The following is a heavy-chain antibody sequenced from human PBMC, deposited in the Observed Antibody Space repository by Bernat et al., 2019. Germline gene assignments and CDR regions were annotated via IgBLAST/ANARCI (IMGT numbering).Heavy chain of an antibody. CDR1: GFTFSSYW. V-gene: IGHV3-7*01. D-gene: IGHD6-19*01. CDR3: ARATIAVAGTPPYYCYGMDV. Sequence: EVQLVESGGGLVQPGGSLRLSCAASGFTFSSYWMSWVRQAPGKGLAWVANIKQDGSEKYYVECVRGRFTISRDNAKNSLYLQMNSLRAVDTAVYYCARATIAVAGTPPYYCYGMDVWGQGTTVTVSS. CDR2: IKQDGSEK. J-gene: IGHJ6*02.